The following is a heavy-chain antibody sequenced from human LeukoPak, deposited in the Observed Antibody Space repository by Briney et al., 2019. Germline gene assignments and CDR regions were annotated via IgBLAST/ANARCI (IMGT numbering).Heavy chain of an antibody. CDR2: IGTDGYS. D-gene: IGHD4-23*01. Sequence: GASLRLSCAASGFTFSTYEMNWVRQAPGKGLEWVSSIGTDGYSYSAVSVKVRFTISRDNAKSTLYLQMDSLTVEDTALYFCARGTIGGNPASAYWGQGTLVTVSS. J-gene: IGHJ4*02. V-gene: IGHV3-21*06. CDR1: GFTFSTYE. CDR3: ARGTIGGNPASAY.